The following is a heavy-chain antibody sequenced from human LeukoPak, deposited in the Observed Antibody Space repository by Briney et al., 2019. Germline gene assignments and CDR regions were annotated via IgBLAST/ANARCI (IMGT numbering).Heavy chain of an antibody. Sequence: SETLSLTCTVSGGSISSGSYYWSWIRQPAGKGLEWIGRIYTSGSTNYNPSLKSRVTMSVDTSKNQFSLKLSSVTAADTAVYYCARAPMYYYDSSGYYRDAFDIWGQGTMVTVSS. CDR3: ARAPMYYYDSSGYYRDAFDI. CDR1: GGSISSGSYY. CDR2: IYTSGST. J-gene: IGHJ3*02. D-gene: IGHD3-22*01. V-gene: IGHV4-61*02.